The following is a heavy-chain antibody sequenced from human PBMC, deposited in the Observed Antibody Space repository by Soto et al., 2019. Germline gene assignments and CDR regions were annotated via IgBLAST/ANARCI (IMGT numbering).Heavy chain of an antibody. Sequence: PSETLSLTCTVSGGSISGYYWRWLRQPPGKGVEWSGYIYNIGSTNYNPSRRGRVTMSIDTSQEQFSLKLSSVTATDTAVYYCARHVNLPLAGTAFDSWGRGTLVT. V-gene: IGHV4-59*08. CDR3: ARHVNLPLAGTAFDS. J-gene: IGHJ4*02. CDR1: GGSISGYY. CDR2: IYNIGST. D-gene: IGHD6-19*01.